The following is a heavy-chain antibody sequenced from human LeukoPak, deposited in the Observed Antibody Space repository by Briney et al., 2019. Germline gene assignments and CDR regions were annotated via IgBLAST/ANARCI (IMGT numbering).Heavy chain of an antibody. CDR1: GGSIRSYY. D-gene: IGHD1-1*01. V-gene: IGHV4-59*01. CDR3: ARVGDWNDLVY. Sequence: SETLSLTCTVSGGSIRSYYWNWIRQPPGKGLEWIGYILYSGTTTNYNPSLKSRVTISVDTSKNQFSLKLSSVTAADTAVYYCARVGDWNDLVYWGQGTLVTVSS. CDR2: ILYSGTTT. J-gene: IGHJ4*02.